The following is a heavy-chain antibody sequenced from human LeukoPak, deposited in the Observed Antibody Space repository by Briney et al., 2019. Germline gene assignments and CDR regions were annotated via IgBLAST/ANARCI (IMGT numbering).Heavy chain of an antibody. J-gene: IGHJ4*02. CDR1: GGTFSSYA. Sequence: SVKVSCKASGGTFSSYAISWVRQAPGQGLEWMGGIIPIFGTANYAQKFQGRVTITADESTSTAYMELSSLRSEDTAVCYCARSTLSTVSPDYWGQGTLVTVSS. V-gene: IGHV1-69*13. CDR2: IIPIFGTA. CDR3: ARSTLSTVSPDY. D-gene: IGHD4-17*01.